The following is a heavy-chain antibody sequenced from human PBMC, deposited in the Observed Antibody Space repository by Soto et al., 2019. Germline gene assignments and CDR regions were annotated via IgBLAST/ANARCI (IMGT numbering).Heavy chain of an antibody. J-gene: IGHJ6*02. Sequence: PGGSLRLSCAASGFTFSSYGMHWVRQAPGKGLEWVAVISYDGSNKYFADSVKSRFTNSRDNSNNMLYLQMNGLSGDDTAVYYFAKNKRYCTSTTCPPYYGMDVWGQGTTVTVSS. D-gene: IGHD2-2*01. CDR2: ISYDGSNK. CDR3: AKNKRYCTSTTCPPYYGMDV. V-gene: IGHV3-30*18. CDR1: GFTFSSYG.